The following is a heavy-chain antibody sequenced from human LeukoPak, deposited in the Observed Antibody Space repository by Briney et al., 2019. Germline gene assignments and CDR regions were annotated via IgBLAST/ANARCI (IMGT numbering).Heavy chain of an antibody. V-gene: IGHV3-30*03. J-gene: IGHJ4*02. Sequence: GGSLRLSCAASGFTFSSYGMHWVRQAPGKGLEWVAVILYDGSNKYFADSVKGRFTISRDNARNFVYLQLNSLRAEDTAIYYCARDEKDGPLWYWGQGILVFVSS. CDR3: ARDEKDGPLWY. CDR2: ILYDGSNK. CDR1: GFTFSSYG. D-gene: IGHD2-15*01.